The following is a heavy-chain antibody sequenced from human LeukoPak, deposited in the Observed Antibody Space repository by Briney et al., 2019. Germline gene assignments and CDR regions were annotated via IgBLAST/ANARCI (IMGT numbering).Heavy chain of an antibody. CDR3: ARVYYYYDSSGILTLYFDY. J-gene: IGHJ4*02. CDR2: VNPTSGGT. CDR1: GYTFTSYH. D-gene: IGHD3-22*01. Sequence: ASVKVSCKTSGYTFTSYHMHWVRQAPGQGLEWKGWVNPTSGGTNYAQKFQGRVTMTRDTSISTAYMELSRLRSDDTAVYYCARVYYYYDSSGILTLYFDYWGQGTLVTVSS. V-gene: IGHV1-2*02.